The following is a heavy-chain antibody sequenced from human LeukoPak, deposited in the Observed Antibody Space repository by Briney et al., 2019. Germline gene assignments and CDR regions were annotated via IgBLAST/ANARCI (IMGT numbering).Heavy chain of an antibody. Sequence: GASVKVSCKASGGTFSSYAISWVRQAPGQGLEWMGGIIPIFGTANYAQKFQGRVTITTDESTSTAYMELSSLRSEDTVVYYCARDLRDIVVVPAATGGIGWFDPWGQGTLVTVSS. CDR1: GGTFSSYA. D-gene: IGHD2-2*01. CDR2: IIPIFGTA. J-gene: IGHJ5*02. V-gene: IGHV1-69*05. CDR3: ARDLRDIVVVPAATGGIGWFDP.